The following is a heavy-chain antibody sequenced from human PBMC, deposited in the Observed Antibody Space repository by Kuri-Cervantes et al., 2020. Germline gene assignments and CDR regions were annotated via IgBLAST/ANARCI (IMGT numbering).Heavy chain of an antibody. J-gene: IGHJ4*02. V-gene: IGHV3-23*01. CDR2: ISGSDYST. CDR3: AKSSYDYYDSSGYYRPPDY. CDR1: GFTFNNNG. Sequence: GESLKISCAASGFTFNNNGMSWVRQAPGKGLEWVSAISGSDYSTHYSGSVKGRFTISRDNSKNTVYLQMNSLRAEDTAVYYCAKSSYDYYDSSGYYRPPDYWGQGTLVTVSS. D-gene: IGHD3-22*01.